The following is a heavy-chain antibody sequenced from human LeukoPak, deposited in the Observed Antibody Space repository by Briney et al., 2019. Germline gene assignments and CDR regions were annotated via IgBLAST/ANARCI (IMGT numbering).Heavy chain of an antibody. CDR1: GFTFSSYA. Sequence: GGSLRLSCAASGFTFSSYAMSWVRQAPGKGLEWVSAISGSGGSTYYADSVKGRFTISRDNSENTLYLQMNSLRAEDTAVYYCAKDRAKGANPPYFDYWGQGTLVTVSS. CDR2: ISGSGGST. D-gene: IGHD1-26*01. V-gene: IGHV3-23*01. J-gene: IGHJ4*02. CDR3: AKDRAKGANPPYFDY.